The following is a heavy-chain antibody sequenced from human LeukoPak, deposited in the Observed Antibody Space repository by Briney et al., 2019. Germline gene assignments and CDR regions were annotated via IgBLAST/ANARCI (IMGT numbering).Heavy chain of an antibody. J-gene: IGHJ6*03. CDR2: IIPIFGTA. V-gene: IGHV1-69*05. Sequence: ASVKVSCKASGGTFSSYAISWVRQAPGQGLEWMGGIIPIFGTANYAQKLQGRVTITTDESTSTAYMELSSLRSEDTAVYYCARDRLPAAPSSEPGYYMDVWGKGTTVTVSS. D-gene: IGHD2-2*01. CDR1: GGTFSSYA. CDR3: ARDRLPAAPSSEPGYYMDV.